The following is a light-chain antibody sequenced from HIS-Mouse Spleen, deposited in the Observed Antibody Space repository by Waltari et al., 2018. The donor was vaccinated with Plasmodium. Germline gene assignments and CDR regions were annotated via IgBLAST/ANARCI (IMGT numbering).Light chain of an antibody. Sequence: AIRMTQPPSPLSASTGDRVTTTCRARQGISIYLAWYQQKPEKAPKLLVYASSTIQSGVPSRFSSSRSGTDFTLTISCLQSEDFATYDCQQYYSDPFTFGPGTKVDIK. J-gene: IGKJ3*01. V-gene: IGKV1-8*01. CDR1: QGISIY. CDR2: ASS. CDR3: QQYYSDPFT.